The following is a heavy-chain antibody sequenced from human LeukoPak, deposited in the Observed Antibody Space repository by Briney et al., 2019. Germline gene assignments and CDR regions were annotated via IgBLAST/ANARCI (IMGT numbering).Heavy chain of an antibody. CDR2: MNPNSGNT. D-gene: IGHD3-10*01. CDR3: ARDMYYGSGDHY. J-gene: IGHJ4*02. Sequence: ASVKVSCKASGYTFTSYDINWVRQATGQGLEWMGWMNPNSGNTGYAQKFQGRVTMTRNTSISTAYMELRSLRSDDTAVYYCARDMYYGSGDHYWGQGTLVTVSS. V-gene: IGHV1-8*01. CDR1: GYTFTSYD.